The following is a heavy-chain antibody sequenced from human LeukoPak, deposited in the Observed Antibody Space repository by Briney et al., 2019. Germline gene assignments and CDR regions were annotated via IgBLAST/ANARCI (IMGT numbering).Heavy chain of an antibody. CDR3: ATESLNYYDKDYGMDV. D-gene: IGHD3-22*01. V-gene: IGHV1-46*01. CDR2: INPSGGST. Sequence: GASVKVSCKASGYTFTSYYMHWVRQAPGQGLEWMGIINPSGGSTSYAQKFQGRVTMTRDTPTSTVYMELSSLRSEDTAVYYCATESLNYYDKDYGMDVWGQGTTVTVSS. J-gene: IGHJ6*02. CDR1: GYTFTSYY.